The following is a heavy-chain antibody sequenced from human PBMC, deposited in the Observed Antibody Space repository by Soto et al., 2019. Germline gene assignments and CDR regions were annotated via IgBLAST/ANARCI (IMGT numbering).Heavy chain of an antibody. D-gene: IGHD5-18*01. CDR1: GFTLTSYA. J-gene: IGHJ4*02. V-gene: IGHV3-30-3*01. CDR2: MASDGNSQ. CDR3: ARAFQRDTFDD. Sequence: GGSLRLSCAASGFTLTSYALHWVRQAPGKGPEWVAVMASDGNSQFYADSVKGRFTISRDNSKNTLYLQMNSLRPEDTAVYYCARAFQRDTFDDWGQGTLVTVSS.